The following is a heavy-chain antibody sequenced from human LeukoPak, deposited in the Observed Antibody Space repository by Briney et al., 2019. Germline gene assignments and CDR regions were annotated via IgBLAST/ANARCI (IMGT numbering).Heavy chain of an antibody. CDR1: RGSLRSGGYY. V-gene: IGHV4-30-2*01. J-gene: IGHJ4*02. CDR2: IYHSGST. CDR3: AREPGDGFGY. D-gene: IGHD3-10*01. Sequence: SETLSLTCTVSRGSLRSGGYYWSWIRHPPGKGLEWLGYIYHSGSTYYNPSLKSRDPISVDRSKNQFSLKLSSVTAADTAVYYCAREPGDGFGYCGQGTLFTVSS.